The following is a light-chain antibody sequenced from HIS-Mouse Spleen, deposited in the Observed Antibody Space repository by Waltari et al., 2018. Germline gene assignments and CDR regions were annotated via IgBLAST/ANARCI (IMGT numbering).Light chain of an antibody. CDR3: ISYTSSSTLVV. Sequence: SALPQPPSVSGSPGQSLPNPCPPNSSDVGGYNCVAGYQQHPGKAPKLKIYDISNRPSGDSNRFSGSKSGNTASLTISGLQAEDEADYYCISYTSSSTLVVFGGGTKLTVL. CDR2: DIS. J-gene: IGLJ2*01. V-gene: IGLV2-14*03. CDR1: SSDVGGYNC.